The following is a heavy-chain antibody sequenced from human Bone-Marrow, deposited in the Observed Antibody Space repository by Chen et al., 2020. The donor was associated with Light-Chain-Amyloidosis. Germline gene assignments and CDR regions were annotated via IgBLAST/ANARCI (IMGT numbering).Heavy chain of an antibody. Sequence: LKISCKGSGYTFPNYWIGWVRQMPGKGLEWMGVIYPDDSDARYSPSFEGQVTISADKSITTAYLQWRSLKASDTAMYYCARRRDGYNFDYWGQGTLVTVSS. V-gene: IGHV5-51*01. J-gene: IGHJ4*02. CDR2: IYPDDSDA. CDR3: ARRRDGYNFDY. D-gene: IGHD5-12*01. CDR1: GYTFPNYW.